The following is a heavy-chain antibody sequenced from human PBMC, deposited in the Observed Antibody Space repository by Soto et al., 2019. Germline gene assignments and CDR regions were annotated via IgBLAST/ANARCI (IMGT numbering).Heavy chain of an antibody. J-gene: IGHJ5*02. Sequence: SETLSLTCGVSGDSISSPNWWSWVRRPPGKGLEWIGEIYHSGSTNYNPSLKSRITISLDKSRNQFSLKLTSVTAADTAVYYWATRGTYLVAWGQGTLVTVSS. D-gene: IGHD1-26*01. CDR3: ATRGTYLVA. V-gene: IGHV4-4*02. CDR1: GDSISSPNW. CDR2: IYHSGST.